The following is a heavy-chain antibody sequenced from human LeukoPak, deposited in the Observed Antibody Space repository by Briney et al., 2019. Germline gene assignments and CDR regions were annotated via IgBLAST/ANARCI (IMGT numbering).Heavy chain of an antibody. CDR2: ISGSAATT. CDR1: GFTFSTYG. Sequence: GGSLRLSCAASGFTFSTYGMTWVRQAPGKGLEWVSAISGSAATTFYADSVKGRFTISRDNSKNTVYLQMNSLRAEDTAVYYCAKSGLNRFDYWGQGTLVTVSS. CDR3: AKSGLNRFDY. D-gene: IGHD2-15*01. J-gene: IGHJ4*02. V-gene: IGHV3-23*01.